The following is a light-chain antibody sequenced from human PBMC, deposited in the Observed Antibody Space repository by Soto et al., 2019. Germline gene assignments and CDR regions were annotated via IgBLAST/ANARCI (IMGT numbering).Light chain of an antibody. J-gene: IGLJ1*01. CDR2: HNS. CDR1: SSNIGAGYD. V-gene: IGLV1-40*01. Sequence: QPVLTQPPSVSGAPGQRVTISCTGSSSNIGAGYDVHWYQQLPGTAPKLLIYHNSNRPSGVPDRFSGSKSGTSASLAITGLQAEDAADYYCQSYDSSLSGSRVFGTGTKLTVL. CDR3: QSYDSSLSGSRV.